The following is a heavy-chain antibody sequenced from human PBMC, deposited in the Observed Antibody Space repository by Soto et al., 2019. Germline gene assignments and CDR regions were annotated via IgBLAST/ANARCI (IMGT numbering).Heavy chain of an antibody. J-gene: IGHJ3*01. V-gene: IGHV6-1*01. Sequence: QGQLQQSGPGLVKPSQTLSLTCAISGDSVSSDITSWNWIRQSPSRDLEWLGRTYYRSKWFHDYAASVKSRITINPDTSKNQFSVELNSMTTDDTAVYCCERGTALEVWGQGTVVTVSS. CDR3: ERGTALEV. D-gene: IGHD3-10*01. CDR1: GDSVSSDITS. CDR2: TYYRSKWFH.